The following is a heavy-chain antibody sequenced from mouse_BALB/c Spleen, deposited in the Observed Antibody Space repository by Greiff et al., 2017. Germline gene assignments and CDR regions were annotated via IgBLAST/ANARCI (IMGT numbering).Heavy chain of an antibody. CDR1: GFTFSSYT. Sequence: EVKLMESGGGLVKPGGSLKLSCAASGFTFSSYTMSWVRQTPEKRLEWVATISSGGSYTYYPDSVKGRFTISRDNAKNTLYLQMSSLKSEDTAMYYCTRDSSGLAWFAYWGQGTLVTVSA. CDR3: TRDSSGLAWFAY. CDR2: ISSGGSYT. D-gene: IGHD3-1*01. V-gene: IGHV5-6-4*01. J-gene: IGHJ3*01.